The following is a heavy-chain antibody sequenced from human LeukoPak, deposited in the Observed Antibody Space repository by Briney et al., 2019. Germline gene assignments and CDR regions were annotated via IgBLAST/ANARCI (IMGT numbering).Heavy chain of an antibody. CDR2: MNPNSGNT. Sequence: ASVKVSCKASGYTFTSYDINWVRQATGQGLEWMGWMNPNSGNTGYAQKFQGRVTMTRNTSISTAYMELSSLRSEDTAVYYCARDRPRGFRDYDILTDPPGYYFDYWGQGTLVTVSS. CDR3: ARDRPRGFRDYDILTDPPGYYFDY. D-gene: IGHD3-9*01. J-gene: IGHJ4*02. CDR1: GYTFTSYD. V-gene: IGHV1-8*01.